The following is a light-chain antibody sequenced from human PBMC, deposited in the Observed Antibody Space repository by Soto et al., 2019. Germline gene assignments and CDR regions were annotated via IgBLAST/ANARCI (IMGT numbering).Light chain of an antibody. J-gene: IGKJ1*01. CDR2: GAS. Sequence: EIVMTQSPATLSVSPGERATLSCRASQSVNSNLAWYQQKPGQAPRLLIYGASTRATGIPARFSGSGSGTEFTLTISSLQSEDFAAYYCQQYNNWLWTFGQGTKVEIK. CDR1: QSVNSN. V-gene: IGKV3-15*01. CDR3: QQYNNWLWT.